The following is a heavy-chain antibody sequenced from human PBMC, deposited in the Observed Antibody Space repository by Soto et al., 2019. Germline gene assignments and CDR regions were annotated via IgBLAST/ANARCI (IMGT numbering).Heavy chain of an antibody. CDR3: AKVGGYSYGYYYYYMDV. V-gene: IGHV3-30*18. J-gene: IGHJ6*03. CDR2: ISYDGSSK. D-gene: IGHD5-18*01. Sequence: GGSLRLSCAASGFTFSSYGMHWVRQAPGKGLEWVAVISYDGSSKYYVDSVKGRFTISRDNSKNTLYLQMNSLRSEDTAFYYCAKVGGYSYGYYYYYMDVWGKGTTVTVSS. CDR1: GFTFSSYG.